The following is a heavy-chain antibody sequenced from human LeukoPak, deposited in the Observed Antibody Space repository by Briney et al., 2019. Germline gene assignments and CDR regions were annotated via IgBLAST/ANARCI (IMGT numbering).Heavy chain of an antibody. V-gene: IGHV4-31*03. D-gene: IGHD3-10*01. Sequence: SETLSLTCIVSGVSFSSGGFYWSWIRHHPGRGLEWIGYIYYSGITYYNPSLQSRVTMSLDTSKNQFSLNLSSVTAADTAVYYCARQGVTLIRGVTVYYHGMDVWGQGTTVTVSS. CDR3: ARQGVTLIRGVTVYYHGMDV. CDR1: GVSFSSGGFY. CDR2: IYYSGIT. J-gene: IGHJ6*02.